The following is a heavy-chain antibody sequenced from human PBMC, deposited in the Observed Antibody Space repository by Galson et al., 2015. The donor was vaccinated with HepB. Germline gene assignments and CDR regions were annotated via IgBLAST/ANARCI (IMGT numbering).Heavy chain of an antibody. CDR2: ISGSGGST. Sequence: SLRLSCAASGFTFSSYAMSWVRQAPGKGLEWVSAISGSGGSTYYADSVKGRFTISRDNSKNTLYLQMNSLRAEDTAVYYCAGSPQSTVTTNWGQGTLVTVSS. D-gene: IGHD4-17*01. CDR3: AGSPQSTVTTN. V-gene: IGHV3-23*01. CDR1: GFTFSSYA. J-gene: IGHJ4*02.